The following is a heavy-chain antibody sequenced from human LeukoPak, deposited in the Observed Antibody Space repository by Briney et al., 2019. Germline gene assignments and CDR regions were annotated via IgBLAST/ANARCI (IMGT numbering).Heavy chain of an antibody. Sequence: GESLKISCKGSGYSFTSNWIGWVRQMPGRGLEWMGIIHPGDSDTRYSPSFQGQVTISVDKSISTAYLQWSSLKASDTAIYYCARLPHYYMDVWGKGTTVTVSS. CDR3: ARLPHYYMDV. V-gene: IGHV5-51*01. CDR1: GYSFTSNW. J-gene: IGHJ6*03. CDR2: IHPGDSDT.